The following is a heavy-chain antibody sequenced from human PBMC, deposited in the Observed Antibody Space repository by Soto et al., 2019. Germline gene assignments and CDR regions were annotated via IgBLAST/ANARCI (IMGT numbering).Heavy chain of an antibody. CDR1: GYTFTSYG. CDR2: ISAYNGNT. J-gene: IGHJ4*02. V-gene: IGHV1-18*01. Sequence: ASVKVSCKASGYTFTSYGISWVQQAPGQGLEWMGWISAYNGNTNYAQKLQGRVTMTTDTSTSTAYMELRSLRSDDTAVYYRARDGLPLVVVPAANDYWGQGTLVTVSS. CDR3: ARDGLPLVVVPAANDY. D-gene: IGHD2-2*01.